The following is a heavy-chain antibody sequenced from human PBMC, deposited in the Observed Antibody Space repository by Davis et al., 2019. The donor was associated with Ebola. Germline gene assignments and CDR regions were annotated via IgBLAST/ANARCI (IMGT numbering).Heavy chain of an antibody. Sequence: SVKVSCKASGYTFTSYGISWVRQAPGQGLEWMGGIIPIFDTANYAQKFQGRVTITADESTSTAYMELSSLRSEDTAVYYCARPLLEYSSSSHFDYWGQGTLVTVSS. CDR2: IIPIFDTA. J-gene: IGHJ4*02. D-gene: IGHD6-6*01. V-gene: IGHV1-69*13. CDR1: GYTFTSYG. CDR3: ARPLLEYSSSSHFDY.